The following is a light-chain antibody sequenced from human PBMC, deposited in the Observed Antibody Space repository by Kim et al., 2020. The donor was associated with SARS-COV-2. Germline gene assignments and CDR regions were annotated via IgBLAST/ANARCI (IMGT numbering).Light chain of an antibody. Sequence: QRVTSSCTGTSSNIGAGYHVHWYQQLPGTAPKLLIYGNNNRPSGVPDRCSGSNSGTSASLAITGLLAEDEADYYCQSFDSRLTGWAFGGGTQLTVL. V-gene: IGLV1-40*01. J-gene: IGLJ3*02. CDR1: SSNIGAGYH. CDR2: GNN. CDR3: QSFDSRLTGWA.